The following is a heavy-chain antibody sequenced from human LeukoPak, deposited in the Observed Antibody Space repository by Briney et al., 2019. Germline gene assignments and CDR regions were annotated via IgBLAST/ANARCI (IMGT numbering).Heavy chain of an antibody. J-gene: IGHJ4*02. CDR3: ARGVTPDD. CDR1: GGSISSGSYY. CDR2: IYTSGST. D-gene: IGHD2-21*02. Sequence: SQTLSLTCTVSGGSISSGSYYWSWIRQPAGKGLEWIGRIYTSGSTNYNPSLKSRVTISVDTSKNQFSLKLSSVTAADTAVYYCARGVTPDDWGQGTLVTVSS. V-gene: IGHV4-61*02.